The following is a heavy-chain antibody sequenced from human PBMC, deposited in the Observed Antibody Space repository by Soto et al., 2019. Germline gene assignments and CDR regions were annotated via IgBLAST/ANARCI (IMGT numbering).Heavy chain of an antibody. CDR1: GYTFTTYF. CDR3: AREWPRGTDY. D-gene: IGHD1-1*01. V-gene: IGHV1-2*02. CDR2: IFPGSGGT. J-gene: IGHJ4*02. Sequence: QVQLVQSGAEVVKPGASVKVSCKASGYTFTTYFLHWVRQAPGQGLEWLGWIFPGSGGTNYAKKFQGRVTMTRDTSINTAYMELSRLTSDDTGVYYCAREWPRGTDYWGQGALITVSS.